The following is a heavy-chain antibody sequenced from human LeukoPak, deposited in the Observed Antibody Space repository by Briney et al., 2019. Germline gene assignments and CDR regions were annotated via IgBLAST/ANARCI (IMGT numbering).Heavy chain of an antibody. CDR1: GGSISSYY. J-gene: IGHJ5*02. CDR3: ARDRIGYCTNGVCYTSSSSSWYWFDP. D-gene: IGHD2-8*01. CDR2: IYSGGST. V-gene: IGHV4-4*07. Sequence: SETLSLTCTVSGGSISSYYWGWIRQPAGKGLEWIGRIYSGGSTNYNPSLKSRVTMSVDTSKNQFSLKLSSVTAADTAVYYCARDRIGYCTNGVCYTSSSSSWYWFDPWGQGTLVTVSS.